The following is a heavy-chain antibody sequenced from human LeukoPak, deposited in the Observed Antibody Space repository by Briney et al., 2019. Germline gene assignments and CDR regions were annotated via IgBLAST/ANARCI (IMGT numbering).Heavy chain of an antibody. Sequence: GASLKISCTASGYSFTSYWIGWVRQMPGKDLEWMGIIYPGDSDTRYSPSFQGQVTISADKSISTAYLQWSSLKASDTAMYYCARQPVAGYSYGLDYWGQGTLVTVSS. V-gene: IGHV5-51*01. CDR3: ARQPVAGYSYGLDY. D-gene: IGHD5-18*01. J-gene: IGHJ4*02. CDR1: GYSFTSYW. CDR2: IYPGDSDT.